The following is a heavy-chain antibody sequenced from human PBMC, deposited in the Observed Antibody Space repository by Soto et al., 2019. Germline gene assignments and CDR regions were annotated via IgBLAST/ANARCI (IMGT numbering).Heavy chain of an antibody. CDR2: IIPIFGTA. V-gene: IGHV1-69*01. Sequence: QVQLVQSGAEVKKPGSSVKVSCKASGGTFSSYAISWVRQAPGQGLEWMGGIIPIFGTANYAQKFQGRVTITADESTSTVYMELSSLRSEDTALYYCAKGTGSPTRGDYYYGMDVWGQGTTVTVSS. CDR3: AKGTGSPTRGDYYYGMDV. D-gene: IGHD1-1*01. J-gene: IGHJ6*02. CDR1: GGTFSSYA.